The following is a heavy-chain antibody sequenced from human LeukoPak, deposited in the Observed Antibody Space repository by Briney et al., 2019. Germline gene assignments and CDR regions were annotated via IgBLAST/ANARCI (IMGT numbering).Heavy chain of an antibody. Sequence: ETLSLTCAVYGGSFSGYYWSWIRQPPGKGLEWIGEINHSGSTNYNPSLKSRVTISVDTSKNQFSLKLSSVTAADTAVYYCARDPHYYGSGSYSPPPFDYWGQGTLVTVSS. CDR2: INHSGST. CDR3: ARDPHYYGSGSYSPPPFDY. V-gene: IGHV4-34*01. CDR1: GGSFSGYY. J-gene: IGHJ4*02. D-gene: IGHD3-10*01.